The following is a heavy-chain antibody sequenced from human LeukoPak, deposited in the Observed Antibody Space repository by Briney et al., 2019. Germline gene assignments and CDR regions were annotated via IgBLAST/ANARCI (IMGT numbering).Heavy chain of an antibody. CDR2: IYYSGST. D-gene: IGHD6-13*01. Sequence: TFSSYAMSWVRQAPGKGLEWIGSIYYSGSTYYNPSLKSRVTISVDTSKNQFSLKLSSVTAADTAVYYCARQGVSSSWYGDWFDPWGQGTLVTVSS. V-gene: IGHV4-39*01. J-gene: IGHJ5*02. CDR1: TFSSYA. CDR3: ARQGVSSSWYGDWFDP.